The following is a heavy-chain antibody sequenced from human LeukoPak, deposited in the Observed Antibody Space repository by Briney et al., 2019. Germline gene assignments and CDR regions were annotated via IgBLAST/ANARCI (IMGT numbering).Heavy chain of an antibody. CDR3: VRRSRVAMPNAPDLISDF. Sequence: SETLSLTCAVYGDSFSGHYWSWIRQPPGKGLEWIGEITDGGRTSYSPSLKSRATISVVPSQRQFSLELGSVTAADTAIYYCVRRSRVAMPNAPDLISDFWGQGTLVTVSS. V-gene: IGHV4-34*01. CDR1: GDSFSGHY. D-gene: IGHD6-13*01. CDR2: ITDGGRT. J-gene: IGHJ4*02.